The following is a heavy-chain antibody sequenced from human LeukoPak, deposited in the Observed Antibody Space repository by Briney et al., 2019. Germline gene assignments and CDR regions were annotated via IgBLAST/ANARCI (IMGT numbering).Heavy chain of an antibody. CDR2: ISGGGGST. D-gene: IGHD3-22*01. V-gene: IGHV3-23*01. CDR3: AKPYYYDSSGYFDY. Sequence: GGSLRLFCAASGFTFSSYAMSWVRQAPGKGLEWVSAISGGGGSTYYADSVKGRFTISRDNSKNTLYLQMNSLRAEDTAVYYCAKPYYYDSSGYFDYWGQGTLVTVSS. J-gene: IGHJ4*02. CDR1: GFTFSSYA.